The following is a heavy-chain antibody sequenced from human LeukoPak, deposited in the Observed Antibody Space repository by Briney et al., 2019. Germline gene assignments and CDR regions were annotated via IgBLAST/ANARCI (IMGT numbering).Heavy chain of an antibody. J-gene: IGHJ4*02. CDR3: AKDHSGLDY. CDR2: ISYDGSNQ. V-gene: IGHV3-30*04. D-gene: IGHD1-26*01. CDR1: GFTFSTYP. Sequence: GGSLRLSCAASGFTFSTYPMHWVRQAPGKGLEWVAVISYDGSNQYYADSVEGRFTISRDNSKNTLYLQMNSLRAEDTALYYCAKDHSGLDYWGQGTLVTVSS.